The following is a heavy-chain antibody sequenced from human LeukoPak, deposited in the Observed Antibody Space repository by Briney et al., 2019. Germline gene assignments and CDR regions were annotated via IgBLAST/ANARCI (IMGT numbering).Heavy chain of an antibody. Sequence: GGSLRLSCAASGFTFSDYAMSWVRQAPGKGLEWVSAISGSGGSTYYADSVKGRFTISRDNSKNTLYLQMNSLRAEDTAVYYCAKNGDDPHHYYYYMDVWGKGTTVTVSS. J-gene: IGHJ6*03. CDR1: GFTFSDYA. CDR2: ISGSGGST. CDR3: AKNGDDPHHYYYYMDV. V-gene: IGHV3-23*01. D-gene: IGHD2-21*02.